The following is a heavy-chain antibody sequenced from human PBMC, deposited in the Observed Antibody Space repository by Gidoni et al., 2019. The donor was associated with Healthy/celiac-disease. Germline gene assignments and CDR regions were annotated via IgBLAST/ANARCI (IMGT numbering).Heavy chain of an antibody. Sequence: QLQLQESGPGLVKPSETLSLTCTVSGGPISSSSYYWGWIRQPPGKGLEWIGSIYYSGSTYYNPSLKSRVTISVDTSKNQFSLKLSSVTAADTAVYYCARDVRIQLWSEYFDYWGQGTLVTVSS. V-gene: IGHV4-39*07. CDR2: IYYSGST. CDR3: ARDVRIQLWSEYFDY. CDR1: GGPISSSSYY. D-gene: IGHD5-18*01. J-gene: IGHJ4*02.